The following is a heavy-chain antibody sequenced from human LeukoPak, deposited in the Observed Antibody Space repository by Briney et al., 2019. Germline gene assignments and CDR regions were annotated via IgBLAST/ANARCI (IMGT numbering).Heavy chain of an antibody. CDR1: GFTFSSYS. CDR3: XXXXXXXXRDWGYYYYYMDV. CDR2: ISSSSSYI. J-gene: IGHJ6*03. D-gene: IGHD3/OR15-3a*01. Sequence: GGSLRLSCAASGFTFSSYSINWVRQAPGKGLEWVSSISSSSSYIYYADSVKGRFTISRDNAKNSLYLQMNSLRAEDTAVYYXXXXXXXXXRDWGYYYYYMDVWGKGTTVTISS. V-gene: IGHV3-21*04.